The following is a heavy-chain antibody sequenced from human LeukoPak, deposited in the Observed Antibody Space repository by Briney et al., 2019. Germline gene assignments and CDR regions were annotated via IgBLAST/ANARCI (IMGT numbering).Heavy chain of an antibody. CDR2: LNPYNSTTKYAQKT. V-gene: IGHV1-18*01. CDR1: GYTLPNYG. J-gene: IGHJ4*02. CDR3: ARDDYYDTSGYLR. Sequence: GASVKVSFKTSGYTLPNYGISWVRQAPRKGHYQVDWLNPYNSTTKYAQKTNYAQKLQGRVTMTTDTSTSTAYMELRSLRSEDTAIYYCARDDYYDTSGYLRWGQGTLVTVSS. D-gene: IGHD3-22*01.